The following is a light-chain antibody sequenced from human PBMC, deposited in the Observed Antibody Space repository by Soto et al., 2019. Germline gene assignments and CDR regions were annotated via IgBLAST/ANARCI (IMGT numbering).Light chain of an antibody. CDR2: ENN. CDR1: SSNIGNNY. V-gene: IGLV1-51*02. CDR3: GTWDSSLSAVV. J-gene: IGLJ2*01. Sequence: QSVLTQPPSVSVAPGQKVTISCSGSSSNIGNNYVSWYQQLPGTAPKLLIYENNKRPSGIPDRFSGSKSGTSATLGITGLQTGDEADYYCGTWDSSLSAVVFGGGTKVTVL.